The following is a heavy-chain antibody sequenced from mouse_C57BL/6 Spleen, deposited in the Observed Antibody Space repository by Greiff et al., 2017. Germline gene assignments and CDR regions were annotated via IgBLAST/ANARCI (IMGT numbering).Heavy chain of an antibody. CDR2: IRNKANGYTT. D-gene: IGHD2-4*01. J-gene: IGHJ2*01. CDR3: ARSAYDYDGGVFDY. CDR1: GFTFTDYY. V-gene: IGHV7-3*01. Sequence: EVKLVESGGGLVQPGGSLSLSCAASGFTFTDYYMSWVRQPPGKALEWLGFIRNKANGYTTEYSASVKGRFTISRDNSQSILYLQMNALRAEDSATYYCARSAYDYDGGVFDYWGQGTTLTVSS.